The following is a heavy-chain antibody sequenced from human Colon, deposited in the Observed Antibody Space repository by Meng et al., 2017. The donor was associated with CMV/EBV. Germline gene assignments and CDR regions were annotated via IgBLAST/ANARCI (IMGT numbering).Heavy chain of an antibody. CDR3: AKVWGGRYCSSTSCRYGVDY. CDR2: IRYDGSNK. D-gene: IGHD2-2*01. J-gene: IGHJ4*02. V-gene: IGHV3-30*02. Sequence: GGSLRLSCAASGFTFNTYGIHWVRQAPGKGLEWVAFIRYDGSNKYYADSVKGRFTISRDNSKNTLYLQMNSLRAEDTAVYYCAKVWGGRYCSSTSCRYGVDYWGQGTLVTVSS. CDR1: GFTFNTYG.